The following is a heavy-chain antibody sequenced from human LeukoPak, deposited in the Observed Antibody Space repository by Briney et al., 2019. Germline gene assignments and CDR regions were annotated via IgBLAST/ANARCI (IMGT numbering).Heavy chain of an antibody. CDR1: GGSFSGYY. J-gene: IGHJ4*02. Sequence: SETLSLTCAVYGGSFSGYYWNWIRQPPGKGLEWIGEINHSGSTNYNPSLKSRVTISVDTSKNQFSLKLSSVTAADTAVYYCARAAGIYQEDEWYSSGWLVGFYFDYWGQGTLVTVSS. D-gene: IGHD6-19*01. CDR2: INHSGST. CDR3: ARAAGIYQEDEWYSSGWLVGFYFDY. V-gene: IGHV4-34*01.